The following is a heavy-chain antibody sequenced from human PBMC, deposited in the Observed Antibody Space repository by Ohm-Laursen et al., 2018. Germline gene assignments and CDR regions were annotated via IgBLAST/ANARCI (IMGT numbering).Heavy chain of an antibody. CDR1: GFTLRDHY. CDR3: ARESRPGAPLDY. CDR2: TRNKANSYTT. D-gene: IGHD1-26*01. V-gene: IGHV3-72*01. Sequence: SLRLSCTASGFTLRDHYMDWVRQAPGKGLEWVGRTRNKANSYTTEFAASVKGRFTSSRDDSKNSLYLQMNSLKTEDTAVYYCARESRPGAPLDYWGQGTLVTVSS. J-gene: IGHJ4*02.